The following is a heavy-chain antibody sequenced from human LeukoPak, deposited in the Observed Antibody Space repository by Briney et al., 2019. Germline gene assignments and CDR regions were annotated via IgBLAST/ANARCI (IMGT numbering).Heavy chain of an antibody. V-gene: IGHV4-39*07. CDR2: IYYSGST. D-gene: IGHD6-6*01. Sequence: SETLSLTCTVSGGSISSSSYYWGWIRQPPGKGLEWIGSIYYSGSTYYNPSLKSRVTISVDTSKNQFSLKLSSVTAADTAVYYCARVIPGRIAARHFDYWGQGTLVTVSS. CDR3: ARVIPGRIAARHFDY. J-gene: IGHJ4*02. CDR1: GGSISSSSYY.